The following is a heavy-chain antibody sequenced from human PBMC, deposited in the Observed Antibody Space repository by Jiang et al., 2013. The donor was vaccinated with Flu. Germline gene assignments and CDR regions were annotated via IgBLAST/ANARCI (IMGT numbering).Heavy chain of an antibody. CDR2: DDK. Sequence: DDKYYSTSLKTRLTISKDTSKNQVVLTMTNMDPVDTATYYCARGSGYYYDSSGYPNDYWGQGTLVTVSS. J-gene: IGHJ4*02. CDR3: ARGSGYYYDSSGYPNDY. V-gene: IGHV2-70*01. D-gene: IGHD3-22*01.